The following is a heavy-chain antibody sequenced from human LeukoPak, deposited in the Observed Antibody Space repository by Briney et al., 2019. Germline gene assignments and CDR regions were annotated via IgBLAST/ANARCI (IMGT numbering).Heavy chain of an antibody. CDR3: AKARGLIGGAFDI. J-gene: IGHJ3*02. D-gene: IGHD3-22*01. Sequence: GGSLRLSCAASRFTFDDYIMHWVRQAPGKGLEWVSLISRDGETTYYADSVKGRFTTSRDNSKNSLYLQMNSLRSEDTALYYCAKARGLIGGAFDIWGQGTMVTVSS. CDR1: RFTFDDYI. V-gene: IGHV3-43*01. CDR2: ISRDGETT.